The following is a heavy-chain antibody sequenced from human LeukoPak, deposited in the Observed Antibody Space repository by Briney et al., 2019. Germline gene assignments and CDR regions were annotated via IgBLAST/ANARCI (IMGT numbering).Heavy chain of an antibody. CDR1: GGSISSSNYY. J-gene: IGHJ6*02. V-gene: IGHV4-39*01. CDR3: ARHSPGYYYYDMDV. CDR2: IYYSGST. Sequence: PETRSLTCTVSGGSISSSNYYWGGIRQPPGKGLEWIGSIYYSGSTYYNPSLKSRVTISVDTSKNQFSLKLSSVTAADTAVYYCARHSPGYYYYDMDVWGQGTSVTVSS.